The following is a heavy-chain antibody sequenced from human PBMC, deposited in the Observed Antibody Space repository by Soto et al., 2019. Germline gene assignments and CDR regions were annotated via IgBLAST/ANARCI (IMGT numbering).Heavy chain of an antibody. CDR3: AMGGGDYNYFDY. V-gene: IGHV3-74*01. CDR1: GFLFSTYW. J-gene: IGHJ4*02. CDR2: IKSDGSST. D-gene: IGHD2-21*01. Sequence: EVQLVESGGGLVQPGGSLRLSCEASGFLFSTYWMFWVRQAPRKGLLWVSRIKSDGSSTSYADSVKGRFTISRDNAKNRLCLHMTSLRAEDTAVYYCAMGGGDYNYFDYGGQGSLVIVSS.